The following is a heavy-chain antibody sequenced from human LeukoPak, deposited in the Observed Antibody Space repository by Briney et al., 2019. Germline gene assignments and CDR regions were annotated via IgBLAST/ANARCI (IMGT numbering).Heavy chain of an antibody. CDR2: VWYDGNNN. CDR3: ARDGSGSDHHFDY. Sequence: GRPLRLSCAASGFTFSSYGMHWVRQAPGKGLEWVAFVWYDGNNNYHADSVKGRFTIYRDNSMNTLYLQMNSLKAEDTAVCYCARDGSGSDHHFDYWGQGTLVTVSS. J-gene: IGHJ4*02. CDR1: GFTFSSYG. D-gene: IGHD3-10*01. V-gene: IGHV3-33*08.